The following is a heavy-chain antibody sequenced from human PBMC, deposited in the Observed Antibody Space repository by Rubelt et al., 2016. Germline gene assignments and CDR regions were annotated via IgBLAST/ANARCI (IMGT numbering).Heavy chain of an antibody. CDR3: ARSTYYYDSSGYSH. J-gene: IGHJ4*02. Sequence: GRGLEWVSYISSSSSTIYYADSVKGRFTISRDNAKNSLYLQMNSRRDEDTAVYYCARSTYYYDSSGYSHWGQGTLVTVSS. CDR2: ISSSSSTI. D-gene: IGHD3-22*01. V-gene: IGHV3-48*02.